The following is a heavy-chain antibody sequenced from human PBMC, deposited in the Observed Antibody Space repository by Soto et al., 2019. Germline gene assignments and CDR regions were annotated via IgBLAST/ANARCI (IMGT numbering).Heavy chain of an antibody. CDR2: IIPVVGTT. D-gene: IGHD2-8*01. Sequence: QVQLVQSGAEVKKPGSSVKVSCKASGATFTTNSLNWVRQAPGQGLEWMGGIIPVVGTTKYAQKYQDRVTITGDKSTNTAYMELSSLRSEDTDVYYCARGLLYATTYFDYLGQGTPVTVSS. V-gene: IGHV1-69*06. J-gene: IGHJ4*02. CDR1: GATFTTNS. CDR3: ARGLLYATTYFDY.